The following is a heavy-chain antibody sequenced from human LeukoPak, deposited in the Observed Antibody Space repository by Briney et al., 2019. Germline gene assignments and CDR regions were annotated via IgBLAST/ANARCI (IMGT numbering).Heavy chain of an antibody. CDR2: IYYSGST. Sequence: SETLSLTCTVSGGSISSYYWSWIRQPPGKGLEWIGYIYYSGSTNYNPTLKSRVTISVDTSKNQFSLRLSSVTAADTAVYYCARGAVAVAGRGSHFDDWGQGALVTVSS. D-gene: IGHD6-19*01. CDR3: ARGAVAVAGRGSHFDD. J-gene: IGHJ4*02. V-gene: IGHV4-59*08. CDR1: GGSISSYY.